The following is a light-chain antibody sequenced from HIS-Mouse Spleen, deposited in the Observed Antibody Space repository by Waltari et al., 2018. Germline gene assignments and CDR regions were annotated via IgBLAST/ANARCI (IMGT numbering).Light chain of an antibody. J-gene: IGLJ3*02. V-gene: IGLV1-47*01. CDR3: AAWDDSLSGRV. Sequence: QSVLTQPPSPSGTPGQRVTIPCSGSRSTIGSNHVTWYQPLPGTAPKLLIYRNNQRPSGVPDRFSGSKSGTSASLAISGLRSEDEADYYCAAWDDSLSGRVFGGGTKLTVL. CDR1: RSTIGSNH. CDR2: RNN.